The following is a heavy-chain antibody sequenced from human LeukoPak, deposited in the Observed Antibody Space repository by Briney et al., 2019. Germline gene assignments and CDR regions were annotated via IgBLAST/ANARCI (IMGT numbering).Heavy chain of an antibody. CDR3: AKKRIVVVTAIDY. CDR1: GFTFSSYG. J-gene: IGHJ4*02. CDR2: ISGSGGST. D-gene: IGHD2-21*02. Sequence: SGGSLRLSCAASGFTFSSYGMSWVRQAPGKGLEWVSAISGSGGSTYCADSVKGRFTISRDNSKNTLYLQMNSLRAEDTAVYYCAKKRIVVVTAIDYWGQGTLVTVSS. V-gene: IGHV3-23*01.